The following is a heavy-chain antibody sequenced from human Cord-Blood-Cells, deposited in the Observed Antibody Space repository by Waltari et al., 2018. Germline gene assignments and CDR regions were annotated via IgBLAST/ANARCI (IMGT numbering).Heavy chain of an antibody. D-gene: IGHD3-22*01. CDR3: ARRNYYDSSGSFDP. CDR2: INHSGST. Sequence: QVQLQQWGAGLLKPSETLSLTCAVYGGSFSGYYWSWILQPPGKGLEWIGEINHSGSTNYNPSLKSRVTISVDTSKNQFSLKLSSVTAADTAVYYCARRNYYDSSGSFDPWGQGTLVTVSS. CDR1: GGSFSGYY. J-gene: IGHJ5*02. V-gene: IGHV4-34*01.